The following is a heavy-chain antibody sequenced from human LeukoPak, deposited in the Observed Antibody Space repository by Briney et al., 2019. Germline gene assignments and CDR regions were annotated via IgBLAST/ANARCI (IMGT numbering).Heavy chain of an antibody. CDR3: ARSYDSTGYYVDY. J-gene: IGHJ4*02. Sequence: PSETLSLTCAASGYSISSGYYWGWIRQPPGKGLEWIGSIYHSGSTYYNPSLKSRVTISVDTSKNQFSLKLSSVTAADTAVYYCARSYDSTGYYVDYWGQGTLVTVSS. CDR2: IYHSGST. V-gene: IGHV4-38-2*01. CDR1: GYSISSGYY. D-gene: IGHD3-22*01.